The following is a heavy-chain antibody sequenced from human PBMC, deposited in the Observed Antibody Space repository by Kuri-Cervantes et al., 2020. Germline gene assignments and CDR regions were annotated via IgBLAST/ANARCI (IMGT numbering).Heavy chain of an antibody. V-gene: IGHV1-18*03. CDR3: AMRRIFEGY. D-gene: IGHD3-3*02. CDR2: ISAYNGDT. Sequence: ASVKVSCKASGYTFTNYHIHWVRQAPGQGLEWMGWISAYNGDTNYAQKLQGRVTMTTDTSTSTAYMELRSLRSDDMAVYYCAMRRIFEGYWGQGTLVTVSS. J-gene: IGHJ4*02. CDR1: GYTFTNYH.